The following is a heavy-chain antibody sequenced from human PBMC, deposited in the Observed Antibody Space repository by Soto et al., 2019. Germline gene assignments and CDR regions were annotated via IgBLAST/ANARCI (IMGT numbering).Heavy chain of an antibody. CDR3: ARLRYITIFGVVIIGDAFDI. J-gene: IGHJ3*02. CDR2: IYPGDSDT. Sequence: GESLKISCKGSGYSFTSYWIGWVRQMPGKGLEWMGIIYPGDSDTRYSPSFQGQGTISAEKSISTACLQWSSLKASDTAMYYCARLRYITIFGVVIIGDAFDIWGQGTMVTVSS. V-gene: IGHV5-51*01. CDR1: GYSFTSYW. D-gene: IGHD3-3*01.